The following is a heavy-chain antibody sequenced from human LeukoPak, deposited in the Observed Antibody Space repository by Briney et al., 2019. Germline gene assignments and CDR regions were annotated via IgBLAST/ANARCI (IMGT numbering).Heavy chain of an antibody. V-gene: IGHV3-23*01. J-gene: IGHJ4*02. CDR2: ISGSGGST. Sequence: GGSLRLSCAASGFTFSSYAMSWVRQAPGKGLEWVSAISGSGGSTYYADSVKGRFTISRDNSKNTLYLQMNSLRAEDTAVYYCAKAGVDIVATLPDYFGYWGQGTLVTVSS. D-gene: IGHD5-12*01. CDR1: GFTFSSYA. CDR3: AKAGVDIVATLPDYFGY.